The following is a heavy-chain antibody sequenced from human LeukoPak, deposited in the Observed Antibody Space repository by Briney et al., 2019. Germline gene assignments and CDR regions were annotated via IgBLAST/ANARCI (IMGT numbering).Heavy chain of an antibody. CDR1: GFTFSNYE. Sequence: GGPLRLSCATSGFTFSNYEMSWVRQTPGKGLERVSYISSSGSSTYYADSVKGRFTISRDNAKSSLCLQMDSLRAGDTAVYYCAREDGSQLDYWGRGTLVTVSS. V-gene: IGHV3-48*03. CDR2: ISSSGSST. J-gene: IGHJ4*02. CDR3: AREDGSQLDY. D-gene: IGHD1-26*01.